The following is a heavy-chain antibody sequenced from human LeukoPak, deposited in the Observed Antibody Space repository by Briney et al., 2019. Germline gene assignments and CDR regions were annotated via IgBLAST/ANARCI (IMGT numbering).Heavy chain of an antibody. D-gene: IGHD3-22*01. J-gene: IGHJ4*02. V-gene: IGHV4-4*07. CDR3: ARVTGYMIEDYFDY. CDR2: IYTSGST. CDR1: GGSISTFY. Sequence: SETLSLTCTVSGGSISTFYWSWIRQPAGKGLEWIGRIYTSGSTNSNPSLKSRVTMSVDTSKNQFSLKLSSVTAADTAVYYCARVTGYMIEDYFDYWGQGTLVTVSS.